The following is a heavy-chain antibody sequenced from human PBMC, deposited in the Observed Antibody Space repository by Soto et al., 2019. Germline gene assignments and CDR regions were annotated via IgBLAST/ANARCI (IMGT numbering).Heavy chain of an antibody. CDR2: IYPGDSDT. CDR3: ARSDTAMVAGSYYYGMDV. J-gene: IGHJ6*02. D-gene: IGHD5-18*01. Sequence: KVSCKASGYTFTSYWIGWVRQMPGKGLEWMGIIYPGDSDTRYSPSFQGQVTISADKSISTAYLQWSSLKASDTAMYYCARSDTAMVAGSYYYGMDVWGQGTTVTVSS. V-gene: IGHV5-51*01. CDR1: GYTFTSYW.